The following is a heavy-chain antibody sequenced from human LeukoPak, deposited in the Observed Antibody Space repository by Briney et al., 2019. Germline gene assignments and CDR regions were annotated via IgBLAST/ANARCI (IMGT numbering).Heavy chain of an antibody. V-gene: IGHV3-23*01. J-gene: IGHJ3*02. CDR1: GFTFSSYA. CDR3: AKSYDTSGRRAFDI. D-gene: IGHD3-22*01. CDR2: ISVDGTHT. Sequence: GGSLRLSCAASGFTFSSYAMSWVRQAPGKGLEWVSAISVDGTHTYYADSVKGQFTISRDNSENTLHLQMNSLSAEDTAVYYCAKSYDTSGRRAFDIWGQGTMVTVSS.